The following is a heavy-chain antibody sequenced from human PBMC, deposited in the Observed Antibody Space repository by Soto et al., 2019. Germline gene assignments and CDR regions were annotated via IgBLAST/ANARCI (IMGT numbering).Heavy chain of an antibody. CDR1: GFTFSSYA. CDR3: ARMTKITMVRGVMTPKVDYYYYGMDV. D-gene: IGHD3-10*01. J-gene: IGHJ6*02. Sequence: GGSLRLSCAASGFTFSSYAMSWVRQAPGKGLEWVSAISGSGGSTYYADSVKGRFTISRDNSKNTLYLQMNSLRAEDTAVYYCARMTKITMVRGVMTPKVDYYYYGMDVWGQGTTVTVS. CDR2: ISGSGGST. V-gene: IGHV3-23*01.